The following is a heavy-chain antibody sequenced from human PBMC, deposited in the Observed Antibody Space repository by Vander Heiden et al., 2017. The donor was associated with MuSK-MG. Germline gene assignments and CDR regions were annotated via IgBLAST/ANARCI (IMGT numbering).Heavy chain of an antibody. V-gene: IGHV2-70*15. Sequence: QVTLRASGPSLVKATQTLTLTCTFSGFSLSPSRMGVSWIRQPTGKALEWRARIDWDDDKYYNTSLKNRLTIPKDTSKNQVVLTMTNMDPVETATYYCARVGIAAAGTGPLYGMDVWGQGTTVTVS. J-gene: IGHJ6*02. CDR1: GFSLSPSRMG. D-gene: IGHD6-13*01. CDR2: IDWDDDK. CDR3: ARVGIAAAGTGPLYGMDV.